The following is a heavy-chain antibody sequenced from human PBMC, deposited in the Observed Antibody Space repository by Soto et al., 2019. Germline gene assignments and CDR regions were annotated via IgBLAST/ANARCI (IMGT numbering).Heavy chain of an antibody. V-gene: IGHV1-69*13. CDR3: ARLPPWGEKHTAMAHYSYYGMDV. CDR1: GDTFSTYT. J-gene: IGHJ6*02. D-gene: IGHD5-18*01. Sequence: SLKVSCKASGDTFSTYTITWMRQAPGQGLEWMGGIIPRSATSNYAQKFQGRVTITADESTSTAYMELRSLRSDDTAVYYCARLPPWGEKHTAMAHYSYYGMDVWGQGATVTVSS. CDR2: IIPRSATS.